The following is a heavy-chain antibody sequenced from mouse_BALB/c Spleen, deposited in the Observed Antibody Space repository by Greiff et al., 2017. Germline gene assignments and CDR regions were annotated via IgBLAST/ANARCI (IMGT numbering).Heavy chain of an antibody. D-gene: IGHD1-2*01. CDR2: ISYSGST. CDR3: ARHNYEDAMDY. CDR1: GDSITSCY. V-gene: IGHV3-8*02. J-gene: IGHJ4*01. Sequence: VQLQQSGPSLVKPSQTLSLTCSVTGDSITSCYWNWIRKFPGNKLEYMGYISYSGSTYYNPSLKSRISITRDTSKNQYYLQLNSVTTEDTATYYCARHNYEDAMDYWGQGTSVTVSS.